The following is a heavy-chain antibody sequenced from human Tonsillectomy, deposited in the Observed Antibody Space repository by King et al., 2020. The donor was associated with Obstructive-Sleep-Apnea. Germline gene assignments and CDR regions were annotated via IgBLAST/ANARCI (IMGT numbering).Heavy chain of an antibody. Sequence: QLQESGPGLVKPSETLSLTCTVSGGSISSYYWSWIRQPPGQGLEWIGYIYYSGSTNYNPSLKSRVTISVETSKNQFSLKLSSVTAPDTAVYYCARAFYGDYAVDYWGQGTLVTVSS. CDR2: IYYSGST. D-gene: IGHD4-17*01. CDR1: GGSISSYY. J-gene: IGHJ4*02. CDR3: ARAFYGDYAVDY. V-gene: IGHV4-59*01.